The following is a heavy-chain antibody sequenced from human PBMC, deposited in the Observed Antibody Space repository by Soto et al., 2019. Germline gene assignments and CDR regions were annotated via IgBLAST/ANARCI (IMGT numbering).Heavy chain of an antibody. V-gene: IGHV3-9*01. CDR3: ARAEYSSSPRGFDY. J-gene: IGHJ4*02. Sequence: EVQLVESGGGLVQPGRSLRLSCAASGFTFVDYAMHWVRQAPGKGLEWVSGISWNSGSIGYADSVKGRFTISRDNAKNSLYLQMNSLRAEDTVLYYCARAEYSSSPRGFDYWGQGTLVTVSS. CDR1: GFTFVDYA. CDR2: ISWNSGSI. D-gene: IGHD6-13*01.